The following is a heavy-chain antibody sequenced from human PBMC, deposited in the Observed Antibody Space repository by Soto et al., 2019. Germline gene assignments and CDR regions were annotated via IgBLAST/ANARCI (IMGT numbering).Heavy chain of an antibody. CDR3: ARTMYYYDSSGYYPMGY. CDR1: GGTFSSYA. D-gene: IGHD3-22*01. V-gene: IGHV1-69*01. CDR2: IIPIFGTA. Sequence: QVQLVQSGAEVKKPGSSVKVSCKASGGTFSSYAISWVRQAPGQGLEWMRGIIPIFGTANYAQKFQGRVTITADESTSTAYMELSSLRSEDTAVYYCARTMYYYDSSGYYPMGYWGQGTLVTVSS. J-gene: IGHJ4*02.